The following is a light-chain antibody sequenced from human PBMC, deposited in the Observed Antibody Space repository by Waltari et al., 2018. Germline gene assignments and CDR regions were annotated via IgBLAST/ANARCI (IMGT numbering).Light chain of an antibody. Sequence: QSALTQPTSVSGSPEQSISISCIGTSRDVGPYNLVSWYQHHPGKAPKLIVFEASKRPSGVSNRFSGSKAANTASLIISGLQADDEADYYCCSYAGSGSWVFGGGTKVTVI. V-gene: IGLV2-23*01. CDR3: CSYAGSGSWV. CDR1: SRDVGPYNL. J-gene: IGLJ3*02. CDR2: EAS.